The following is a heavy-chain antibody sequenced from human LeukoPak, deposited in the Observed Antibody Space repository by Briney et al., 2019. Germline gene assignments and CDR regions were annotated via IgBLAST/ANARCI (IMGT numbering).Heavy chain of an antibody. V-gene: IGHV4-39*01. D-gene: IGHD3-10*01. CDR1: GGSISSSSYY. Sequence: SETLSLTCTVSGGSISSSSYYWGWIRQPPGKGLEWIGSIYYSGSTYYNPSLKSRVTISVDTSKNQFSLKLSSVTAADTAVYYCARHASYGSGGYPPYFDYWGQGTLVTVSS. CDR3: ARHASYGSGGYPPYFDY. CDR2: IYYSGST. J-gene: IGHJ4*02.